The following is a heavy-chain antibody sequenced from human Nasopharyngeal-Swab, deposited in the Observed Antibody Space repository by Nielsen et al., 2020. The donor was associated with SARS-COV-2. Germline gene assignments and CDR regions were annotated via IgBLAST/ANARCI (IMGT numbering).Heavy chain of an antibody. CDR2: ISGSGGST. CDR1: GGSISSGGYY. Sequence: ETLSLTCTVSGGSISSGGYYLSWVRQAPGKGLEWVSAISGSGGSTYYADSVKGRFTISRDNSKNTLYLQMNSLRAEDTAVYYCAKCRVGISARSAPDYLGQGTLVTVSS. CDR3: AKCRVGISARSAPDY. J-gene: IGHJ4*02. V-gene: IGHV3-23*01. D-gene: IGHD1-26*01.